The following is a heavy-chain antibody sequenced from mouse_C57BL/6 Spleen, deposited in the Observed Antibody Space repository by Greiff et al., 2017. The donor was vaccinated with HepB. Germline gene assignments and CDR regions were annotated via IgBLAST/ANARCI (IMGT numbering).Heavy chain of an antibody. CDR2: INPNNGGT. Sequence: EVQLQQSGPELVKPGASVKIPCKASGYTFTDYNMDWVKQSHGKSLEWIGDINPNNGGTIYNQKFKGKATLTVDKSSSTAYMELRSLTSEDTAVYYCARSKLRLQDYYFDYWGQGTTLTVSS. V-gene: IGHV1-18*01. CDR3: ARSKLRLQDYYFDY. J-gene: IGHJ2*01. CDR1: GYTFTDYN. D-gene: IGHD3-2*02.